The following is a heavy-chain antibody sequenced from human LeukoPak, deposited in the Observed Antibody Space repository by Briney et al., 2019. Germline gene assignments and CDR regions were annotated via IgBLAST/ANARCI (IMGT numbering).Heavy chain of an antibody. V-gene: IGHV3-30*18. CDR2: ISYDGSNK. D-gene: IGHD6-13*01. CDR3: ANGRSSSYYFDY. J-gene: IGHJ4*02. Sequence: GGSLRLSCAASGFTFSSYGMHWVRQAPGKGLEWVAVISYDGSNKYYADSVKGRFTISRDNSKNTLYLQMNSLRAEDTAVYYCANGRSSSYYFDYWGQGTLVTVSS. CDR1: GFTFSSYG.